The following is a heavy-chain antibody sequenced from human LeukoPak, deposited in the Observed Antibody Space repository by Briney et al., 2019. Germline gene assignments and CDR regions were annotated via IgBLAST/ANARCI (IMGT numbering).Heavy chain of an antibody. CDR2: ISAYNGNI. D-gene: IGHD2-2*02. Sequence: ASVKVSCKASGYTFTSYGISWVRQAPGQGLEWMGWISAYNGNINYAQKLQGRVTMTTDTSTSTAYMELRSLRSDDTAVYYCARDPQWGGYCSSTSCYSRAFDIWGQGTMVTVSS. J-gene: IGHJ3*02. CDR3: ARDPQWGGYCSSTSCYSRAFDI. V-gene: IGHV1-18*01. CDR1: GYTFTSYG.